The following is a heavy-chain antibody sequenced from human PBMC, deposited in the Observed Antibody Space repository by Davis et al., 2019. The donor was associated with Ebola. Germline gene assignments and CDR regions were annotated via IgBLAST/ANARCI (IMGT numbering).Heavy chain of an antibody. CDR3: ARGTRGVVVPAAISPYHYYYMDV. CDR1: GASFSGYF. D-gene: IGHD2-2*02. CDR2: INHSGST. J-gene: IGHJ6*03. Sequence: SQTLSLTCAVYGASFSGYFWSWIRQPPGKGLEWIGEINHSGSTNYTPSLKSRVTISVDTSKNQFSLKLSSVTAADTAVYYCARGTRGVVVPAAISPYHYYYMDVWGKGTTVTVSS. V-gene: IGHV4-34*01.